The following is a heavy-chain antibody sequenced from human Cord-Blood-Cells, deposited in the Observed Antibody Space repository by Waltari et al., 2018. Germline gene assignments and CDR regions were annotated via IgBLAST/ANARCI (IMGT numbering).Heavy chain of an antibody. V-gene: IGHV4-39*01. CDR2: IYYSGST. CDR1: GCSISRSRYH. Sequence: QLQLQESGPGLVNPSATLSLTCTVSGCSISRSRYHWGWIPQPPGKGLEWIGSIYYSGSTYYNPSLKSRVTISVDTSKNQFSLKLSSVTAADTAVYYCARHAPYSSSLYYFDYWGQGTLVTVSS. CDR3: ARHAPYSSSLYYFDY. J-gene: IGHJ4*02. D-gene: IGHD6-13*01.